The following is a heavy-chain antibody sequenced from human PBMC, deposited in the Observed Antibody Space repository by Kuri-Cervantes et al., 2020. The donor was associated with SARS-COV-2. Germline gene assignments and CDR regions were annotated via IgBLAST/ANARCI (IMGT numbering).Heavy chain of an antibody. CDR1: GYTFTSYG. D-gene: IGHD3-10*01. CDR2: ISAYNGNT. J-gene: IGHJ5*02. Sequence: ASVKVSCKASGYTFTSYGISWVQQAPGQGLEWMGWISAYNGNTNYAQKLQGRVTMTTDTSTSTAYMELRSLRSDDTAVYYCARDNLSALVRGFDPWGQGTLVTVSS. V-gene: IGHV1-18*01. CDR3: ARDNLSALVRGFDP.